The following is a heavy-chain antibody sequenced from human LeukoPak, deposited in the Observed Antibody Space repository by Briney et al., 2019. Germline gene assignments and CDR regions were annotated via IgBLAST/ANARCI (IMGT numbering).Heavy chain of an antibody. Sequence: GGSLRLSCAASGFSFSSYEMNWVRQAPGKGLGWVSYISSSGSSIYYADSVKGRFTISRDNAKNSLYLQMNSLRAEDTAVYYCARTSVMVRGVPYNYYGMDVWGLGTTVTVSS. V-gene: IGHV3-48*03. J-gene: IGHJ6*02. CDR3: ARTSVMVRGVPYNYYGMDV. D-gene: IGHD3-10*01. CDR1: GFSFSSYE. CDR2: ISSSGSSI.